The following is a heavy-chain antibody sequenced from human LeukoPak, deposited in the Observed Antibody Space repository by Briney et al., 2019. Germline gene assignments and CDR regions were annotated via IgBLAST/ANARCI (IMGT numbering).Heavy chain of an antibody. Sequence: ASVKVSCKVSGKTLNDLSMHWVRQAPGKGLEWMGRFVPEDGETIYAQKFQGRVTMTEDTSTDTAYMELSSLRAEDTAVYYCTTEKDYGSGSYHLWFDPWGQGTLVTVSS. CDR2: FVPEDGET. V-gene: IGHV1-24*01. J-gene: IGHJ5*02. CDR3: TTEKDYGSGSYHLWFDP. D-gene: IGHD3-10*01. CDR1: GKTLNDLS.